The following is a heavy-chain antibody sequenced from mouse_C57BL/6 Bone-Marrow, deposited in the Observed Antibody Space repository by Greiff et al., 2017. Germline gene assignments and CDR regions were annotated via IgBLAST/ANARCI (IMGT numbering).Heavy chain of an antibody. Sequence: QVQLQQSGPELVKPGASVKISCKASGYAFSSSWMNWVKQRPGKGLEWIGRIYPGDGDTNYNGKFKGKATLTADKSSSTAYMQLSSLTSEDSAVYFCARNYDYEDYWGQGTTLTVSS. CDR1: GYAFSSSW. V-gene: IGHV1-82*01. CDR2: IYPGDGDT. D-gene: IGHD2-4*01. CDR3: ARNYDYEDY. J-gene: IGHJ2*01.